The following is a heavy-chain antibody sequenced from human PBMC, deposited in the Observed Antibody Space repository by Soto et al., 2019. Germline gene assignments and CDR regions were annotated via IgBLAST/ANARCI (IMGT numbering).Heavy chain of an antibody. CDR1: GGSISSGGYY. D-gene: IGHD6-6*01. CDR3: ASIAARPSPKNWFDP. J-gene: IGHJ5*02. V-gene: IGHV4-31*03. CDR2: IYYSGST. Sequence: QVQLQESGPGLVKPSQTLSLTCTVSGGSISSGGYYWSWIRQHPGKGLEWIGYIYYSGSTYYNPSLKSRVTISLDTSKTQFSLKLSSATAADTAIYYCASIAARPSPKNWFDPWGQGTLVTVSS.